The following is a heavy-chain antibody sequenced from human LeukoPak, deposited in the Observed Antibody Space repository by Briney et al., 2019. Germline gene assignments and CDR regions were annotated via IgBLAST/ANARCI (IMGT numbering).Heavy chain of an antibody. D-gene: IGHD2-8*01. V-gene: IGHV4-39*01. J-gene: IGHJ3*02. CDR3: ARHLRGCTNGVCYFNAFDI. CDR1: GGSISSSSYY. Sequence: SETLSLTCTVSGGSISSSSYYWSWIRQPPGKGLEWIGSIYYSGSTYYKPSLKSRVTISVDTSKNQFSLKLSSVTAADTAVYYCARHLRGCTNGVCYFNAFDIWGQGTMVTVSS. CDR2: IYYSGST.